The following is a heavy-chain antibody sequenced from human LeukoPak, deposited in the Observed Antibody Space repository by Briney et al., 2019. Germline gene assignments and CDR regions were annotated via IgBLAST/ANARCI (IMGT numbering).Heavy chain of an antibody. D-gene: IGHD4-17*01. CDR2: IQNSVNT. CDR3: ARDRGYGDTYYFDY. Sequence: SETLSLTCAVYGGSFSGYYWSWIRQPPGKGLEWMGYIQNSVNTNYNPSLKSRVTMSVDTSQNQFSLKLSSVTAADTAVYYCARDRGYGDTYYFDYWGQGTLVTVSS. J-gene: IGHJ4*02. V-gene: IGHV4-59*01. CDR1: GGSFSGYY.